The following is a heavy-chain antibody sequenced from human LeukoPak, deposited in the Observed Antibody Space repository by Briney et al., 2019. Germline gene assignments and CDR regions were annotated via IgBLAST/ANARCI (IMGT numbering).Heavy chain of an antibody. V-gene: IGHV4-4*02. CDR1: GGSISSSNW. Sequence: PSETLSLTCAVSGGSISSSNWWSWVRQPPGKGLEWIGEIYHSGSTNYNPSLKSRVTMSVDRSKNQFSLKLSSVTAADTAVYYCARRTYCGGDCYSDYWGQGTLVTVSS. CDR3: ARRTYCGGDCYSDY. J-gene: IGHJ4*02. CDR2: IYHSGST. D-gene: IGHD2-21*01.